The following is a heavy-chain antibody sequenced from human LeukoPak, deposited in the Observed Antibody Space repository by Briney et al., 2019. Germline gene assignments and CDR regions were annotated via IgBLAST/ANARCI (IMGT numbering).Heavy chain of an antibody. CDR2: ISGRGGNT. CDR3: AKDAVGTTFGYYFDY. V-gene: IGHV3-23*01. CDR1: GFTFSNYA. D-gene: IGHD1-26*01. J-gene: IGHJ4*02. Sequence: PGGSLRLSRAASGFTFSNYAMSWVRQAPGKGLEWVSGISGRGGNTYYADSVKGRFTISRDNSDNTLYLQMISPRADDTAVYYCAKDAVGTTFGYYFDYWGQGTLVTVSS.